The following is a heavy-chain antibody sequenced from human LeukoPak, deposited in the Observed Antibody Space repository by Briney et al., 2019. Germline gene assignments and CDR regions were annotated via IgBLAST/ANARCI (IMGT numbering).Heavy chain of an antibody. V-gene: IGHV4-4*07. CDR2: TSSSGNT. CDR3: ARDLNIVVVTASDYYYMDV. D-gene: IGHD2-21*02. J-gene: IGHJ6*03. CDR1: GDSISYFY. Sequence: SETLSLTCSVSGDSISYFYWSWIRQAAGKGLEWIGRTSSSGNTDYNASLKSRVTMSVDTSKNLFSLKLSSVTAADTAVYYCARDLNIVVVTASDYYYMDVWGKGTTVTISS.